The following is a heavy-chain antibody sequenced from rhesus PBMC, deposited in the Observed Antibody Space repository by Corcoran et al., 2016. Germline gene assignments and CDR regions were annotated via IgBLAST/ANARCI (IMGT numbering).Heavy chain of an antibody. CDR2: IDPCVSDP. J-gene: IGHJ4*01. Sequence: EVQLVQSGAEVKRPGESLKISCKTSGYSFTSYWISWVRQMPGKGLEGKGAIDPCVSDPRYAPSFQGQVTISADKSISTAYLQWSSLKASDTATYYCAKAGYSNSYFDYWGQGVLVTVSS. CDR1: GYSFTSYW. CDR3: AKAGYSNSYFDY. V-gene: IGHV5-20*02. D-gene: IGHD4-23*01.